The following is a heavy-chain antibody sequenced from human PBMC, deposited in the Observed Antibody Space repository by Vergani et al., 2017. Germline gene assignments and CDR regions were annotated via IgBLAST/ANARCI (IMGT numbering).Heavy chain of an antibody. D-gene: IGHD1-26*01. J-gene: IGHJ6*02. Sequence: EVQLVESGGGLVQPGRSLRLSCAASGFTFDDYAMHWVRQAPGKGLEWVSSISSSSSYIYYADSVKGRFTISRDNAKNSLYLQMNSLRAEDTAVYYCARDAGTYYGMDVWGQGTTVTVSS. CDR2: ISSSSSYI. V-gene: IGHV3-21*01. CDR3: ARDAGTYYGMDV. CDR1: GFTFDDYA.